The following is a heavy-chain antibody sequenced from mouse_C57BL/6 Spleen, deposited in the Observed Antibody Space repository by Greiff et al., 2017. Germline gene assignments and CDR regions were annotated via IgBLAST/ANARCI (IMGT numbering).Heavy chain of an antibody. CDR3: ARSGLRPAWFAY. J-gene: IGHJ3*01. CDR1: GYTFTSYW. D-gene: IGHD2-4*01. V-gene: IGHV1-50*01. CDR2: IDPSDSYT. Sequence: QVQLQQSGAELVKPGASVKLSCKASGYTFTSYWMQWVKQRPGQGLEWIGEIDPSDSYTNYNQKFKGKATLTVDTSSSTAYMQLSSLTSEDSAVYYCARSGLRPAWFAYWGQGTLVTVSA.